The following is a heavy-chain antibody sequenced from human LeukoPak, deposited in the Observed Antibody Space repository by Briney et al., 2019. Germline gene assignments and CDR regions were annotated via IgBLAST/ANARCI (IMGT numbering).Heavy chain of an antibody. J-gene: IGHJ3*02. V-gene: IGHV3-21*01. CDR3: ARKGHHPDAFDI. CDR1: GFTFSSYS. CDR2: ISSSSSYI. Sequence: GGSLRLSCAASGFTFSSYSMNWVRQAPGKGLEWVSSISSSSSYIYYADSVKGRFTISRDNAKNSLYLQMNSLRAEDTAVYYCARKGHHPDAFDIWGQGTMVTVSS.